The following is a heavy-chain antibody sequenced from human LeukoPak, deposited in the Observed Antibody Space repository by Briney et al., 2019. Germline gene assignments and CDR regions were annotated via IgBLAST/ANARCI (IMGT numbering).Heavy chain of an antibody. CDR3: ARVRSFSSVAGTVDY. CDR1: GFTFSSYW. CDR2: IKQDGSEK. J-gene: IGHJ4*02. D-gene: IGHD6-19*01. V-gene: IGHV3-7*03. Sequence: SGGSLRLSCAASGFTFSSYWMSWVRQAPGKGLEWVANIKQDGSEKYYVDSVKGRFTISRDNAKNSLYLQMNSLRAEDTAIYYCARVRSFSSVAGTVDYWGQGTLVTVSS.